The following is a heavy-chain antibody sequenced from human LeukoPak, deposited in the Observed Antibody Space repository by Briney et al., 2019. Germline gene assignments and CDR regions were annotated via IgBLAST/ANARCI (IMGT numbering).Heavy chain of an antibody. V-gene: IGHV3-11*04. CDR2: ISSSGSTI. CDR1: GFTFSDYY. Sequence: GGSLRLSCAASGFTFSDYYMSWIRQAPGKGLEWVSYISSSGSTIYYADSVKGRFTISRDNAKNSLYLQMNSLRAEDTAVYYCVRKDYDFWSGYALDYWGQGTLVTVSS. CDR3: VRKDYDFWSGYALDY. J-gene: IGHJ4*02. D-gene: IGHD3-3*01.